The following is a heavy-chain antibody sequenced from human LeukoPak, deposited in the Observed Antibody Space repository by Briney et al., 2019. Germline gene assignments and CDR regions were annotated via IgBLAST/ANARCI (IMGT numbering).Heavy chain of an antibody. Sequence: PSQTLSLTCGVSGGSFSSADFAWSWIRQPPGKGLEWIGYIDHSGSIYYNPSLKGRVTVSVDRSKNQLSLKLTSVTAADTAVYYSASDFGDYAFDYWGQGTLVTVAS. CDR1: GGSFSSADFA. CDR3: ASDFGDYAFDY. J-gene: IGHJ4*02. D-gene: IGHD4-17*01. CDR2: IDHSGSI. V-gene: IGHV4-30-2*01.